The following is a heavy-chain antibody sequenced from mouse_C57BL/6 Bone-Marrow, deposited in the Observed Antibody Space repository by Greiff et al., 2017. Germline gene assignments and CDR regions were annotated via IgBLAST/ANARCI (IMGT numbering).Heavy chain of an antibody. CDR3: ARRDSDWYFDV. V-gene: IGHV1-64*01. CDR1: GYTFTSYW. Sequence: VKLQQPGAELVKPGASVKLSCKASGYTFTSYWMHWVKQRPGQGLEWIGMIHPNSGSTNYNEKFKSKATLTVDKSSSTAYMQLSSLTSEDSAVYYCARRDSDWYFDVWGTGTTVTVSS. CDR2: IHPNSGST. D-gene: IGHD6-1*01. J-gene: IGHJ1*03.